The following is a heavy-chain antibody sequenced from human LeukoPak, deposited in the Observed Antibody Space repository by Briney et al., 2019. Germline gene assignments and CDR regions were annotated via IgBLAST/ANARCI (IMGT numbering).Heavy chain of an antibody. CDR3: ARVSITIFGVIRYYMDV. CDR2: IKQDGSEK. J-gene: IGHJ6*03. V-gene: IGHV3-7*01. Sequence: GGSLRLSCAATGFTFSRYWMSWVRQAPGKGLEWVANIKQDGSEKYYVDSVKGRFTISRDNAKNSLYLQMNSLRAEDTAIYYCARVSITIFGVIRYYMDVWGKGTTVTVSS. D-gene: IGHD3-3*01. CDR1: GFTFSRYW.